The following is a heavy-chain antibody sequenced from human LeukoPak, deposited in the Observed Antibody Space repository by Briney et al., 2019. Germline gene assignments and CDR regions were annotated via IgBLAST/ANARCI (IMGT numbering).Heavy chain of an antibody. CDR3: ARHDRNSGRYYDFDY. D-gene: IGHD1-26*01. CDR1: GGSISSYY. Sequence: SETLSLTCTVSGGSISSYYWSWIRQPPGKGLEWIGYIYYSGSTNYNPSLKSRVTISVDTSKNQFSLKLSSVTAADTALYYCARHDRNSGRYYDFDYWSPGTLVTVSS. J-gene: IGHJ4*02. V-gene: IGHV4-59*08. CDR2: IYYSGST.